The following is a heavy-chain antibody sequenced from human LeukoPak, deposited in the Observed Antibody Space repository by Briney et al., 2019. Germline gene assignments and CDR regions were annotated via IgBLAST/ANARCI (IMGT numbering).Heavy chain of an antibody. CDR2: IWYDGSSK. CDR3: ARDFELSH. Sequence: PAGSLRLSCAASGFTFSSYGMHWVRQAPGKGLEWVALIWYDGSSKHYADSVRGRFTISRDNSKNTLYLQMNSLRAEDAAVYYCARDFELSHWGQGTLVTVSS. V-gene: IGHV3-33*01. D-gene: IGHD3-16*02. J-gene: IGHJ4*02. CDR1: GFTFSSYG.